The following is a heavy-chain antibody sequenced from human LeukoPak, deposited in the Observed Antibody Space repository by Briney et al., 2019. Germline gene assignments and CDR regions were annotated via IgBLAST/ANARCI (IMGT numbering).Heavy chain of an antibody. CDR2: ISYDGSNK. J-gene: IGHJ4*02. D-gene: IGHD2-15*01. Sequence: PGRSLRLSCAASGFTFSSYAMHWVRQAPGKGLEWVAVISYDGSNKYYADSVKGRFTISRDNSKNTLYLQMNSLRAEDTAVYYCAREPTYCSGGSCYSSFDYWGQGTLVTVSS. V-gene: IGHV3-30-3*01. CDR3: AREPTYCSGGSCYSSFDY. CDR1: GFTFSSYA.